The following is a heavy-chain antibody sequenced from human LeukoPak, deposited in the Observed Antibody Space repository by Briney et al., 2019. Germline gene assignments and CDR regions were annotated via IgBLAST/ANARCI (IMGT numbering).Heavy chain of an antibody. Sequence: GGSVRLSCAASGFTFSSYAMHWVRQAPGKGLEWVAVISYDGSNKYYADCVKGRFTISRDNSKNTPYLQMNSLRAEDTAVYYCARDSSDIVVVVAATEAGGYFQHWGQGTLVTVSS. CDR2: ISYDGSNK. D-gene: IGHD2-15*01. J-gene: IGHJ1*01. CDR3: ARDSSDIVVVVAATEAGGYFQH. CDR1: GFTFSSYA. V-gene: IGHV3-30*04.